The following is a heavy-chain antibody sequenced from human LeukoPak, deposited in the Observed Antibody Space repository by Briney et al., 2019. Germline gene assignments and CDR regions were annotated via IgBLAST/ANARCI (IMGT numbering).Heavy chain of an antibody. J-gene: IGHJ5*02. D-gene: IGHD4-23*01. V-gene: IGHV3-23*01. CDR1: GFTFSSYA. CDR2: ISGTGNRT. Sequence: GGSLRLSCAASGFTFSSYAMGWVRQAPGKGLEWVSAISGTGNRTYYADSVKGRFTISRDNSKNTLYLQMNSLRPEDTAVYYCARHYGGGWFDPWGQGTLVIVSS. CDR3: ARHYGGGWFDP.